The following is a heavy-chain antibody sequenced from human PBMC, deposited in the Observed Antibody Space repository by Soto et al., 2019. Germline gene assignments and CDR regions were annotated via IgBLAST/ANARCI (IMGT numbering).Heavy chain of an antibody. Sequence: GGSLRLSCAASGFTFSSYAMHWVRQAPGKGLEWVSAISGSGGSTYYADSVKGRFTISRDNAKNTLYLQMNSLRAEDTAVYYCASLHLLTGYFHYRGTGTLVTVSS. CDR3: ASLHLLTGYFHY. J-gene: IGHJ4*02. V-gene: IGHV3-23*01. D-gene: IGHD3-9*01. CDR2: ISGSGGST. CDR1: GFTFSSYA.